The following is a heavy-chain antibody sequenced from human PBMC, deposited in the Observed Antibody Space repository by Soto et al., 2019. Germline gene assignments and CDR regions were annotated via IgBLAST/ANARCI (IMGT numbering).Heavy chain of an antibody. CDR3: ARSSITIFGVVTPYYYYGMDV. D-gene: IGHD3-3*01. CDR2: IYYSGST. CDR1: GGSISSGDYY. J-gene: IGHJ6*02. Sequence: TLSLTCTVSGGSISSGDYYWSWIRQPPGKGLEWIGYIYYSGSTYYNPSLKSRVTISVDTSKNQFSPKLSSVTAADTAVYYCARSSITIFGVVTPYYYYGMDVWGQGTTVTVSS. V-gene: IGHV4-30-4*01.